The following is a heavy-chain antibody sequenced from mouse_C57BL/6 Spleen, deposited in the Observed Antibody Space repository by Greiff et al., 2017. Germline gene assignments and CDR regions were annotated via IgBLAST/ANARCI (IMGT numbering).Heavy chain of an antibody. CDR2: IYPGDGDT. Sequence: QVQLQQSGAELVKPGASVKISCKASGYAFSSYWMNWVKQRPGKGLEWIGQIYPGDGDTNYTGKFKGKATLTADKSSSTAYMQLSSLTSEDSAVYFGASSLFTTVVAEWGQGTLVTVSA. V-gene: IGHV1-80*01. D-gene: IGHD1-1*01. J-gene: IGHJ3*02. CDR1: GYAFSSYW. CDR3: ASSLFTTVVAE.